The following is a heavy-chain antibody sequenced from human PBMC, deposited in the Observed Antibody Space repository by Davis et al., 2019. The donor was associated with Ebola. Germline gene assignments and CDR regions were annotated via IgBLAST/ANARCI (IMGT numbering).Heavy chain of an antibody. J-gene: IGHJ5*02. CDR2: IYYSGST. V-gene: IGHV4-30-4*01. Sequence: MPSETLSLTCTVSGDSISSGDYFWTWIRQPPGKGPEWIGYIYYSGSTYYNLSLKSRVTISVDTSKNQFSLKLSSVTAADTAVYYCARARVGISYWFDPWGQGTLVTVSS. CDR3: ARARVGISYWFDP. D-gene: IGHD2-21*01. CDR1: GDSISSGDYF.